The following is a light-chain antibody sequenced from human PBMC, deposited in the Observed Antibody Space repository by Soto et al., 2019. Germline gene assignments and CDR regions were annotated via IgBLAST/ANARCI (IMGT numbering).Light chain of an antibody. CDR2: DTS. CDR3: QQRYIWLIT. J-gene: IGKJ5*01. CDR1: QSVRNL. Sequence: ENVLTQSPGPLTLSAGESSTLSGRASQSVRNLLAWYQQRPGQAPRLLIYDTSNRATGIPARFSGSGSGTDFTLTICCLEPEDFAVYYCQQRYIWLITFCHGGRLEVK. V-gene: IGKV3-11*01.